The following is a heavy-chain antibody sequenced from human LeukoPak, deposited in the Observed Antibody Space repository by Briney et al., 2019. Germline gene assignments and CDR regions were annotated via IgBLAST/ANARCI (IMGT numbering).Heavy chain of an antibody. CDR1: GGSFSGYY. V-gene: IGHV4-34*01. CDR2: INHSGST. CDR3: ARGQYYDYVWGSYRYNWFDP. D-gene: IGHD3-16*02. Sequence: SETLSLTCAVYGGSFSGYYWSWIRQPPGKGLGWIGEINHSGSTNYNPSLKSRVTISVDTSKNQFSLKLSSVTAADTAVYYCARGQYYDYVWGSYRYNWFDPWGQGTLVTVSS. J-gene: IGHJ5*02.